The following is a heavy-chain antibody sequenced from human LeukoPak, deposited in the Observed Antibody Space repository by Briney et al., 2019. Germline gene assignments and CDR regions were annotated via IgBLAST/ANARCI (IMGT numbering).Heavy chain of an antibody. CDR3: ARGGVATITGDDY. V-gene: IGHV4-30-4*01. CDR2: IYYSGST. J-gene: IGHJ4*02. Sequence: PSQTLSLTCTVSGGSISSGDYYWSWIRQPPGKGLVWIGYIYYSGSTYYNPSLKSRVTISVDTSKNQFSLKLSSVTAADTAVYYCARGGVATITGDDYWGQGTLVTVSS. D-gene: IGHD5-12*01. CDR1: GGSISSGDYY.